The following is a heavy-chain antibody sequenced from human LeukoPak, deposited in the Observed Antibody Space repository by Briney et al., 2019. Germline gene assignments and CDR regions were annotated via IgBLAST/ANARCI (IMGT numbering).Heavy chain of an antibody. CDR1: GFTFSSYG. CDR2: IRYDGSNK. D-gene: IGHD3-3*01. Sequence: GGSLRLSCAASGFTFSSYGMHWVRQAPGKGLEWVAFIRYDGSNKYYADSVKGRFTISRDNAKNSLYLQMNSLRAEDTAVYYCARGYDFWSGYGAFDIWGQGTMVTVSS. CDR3: ARGYDFWSGYGAFDI. J-gene: IGHJ3*02. V-gene: IGHV3-30*02.